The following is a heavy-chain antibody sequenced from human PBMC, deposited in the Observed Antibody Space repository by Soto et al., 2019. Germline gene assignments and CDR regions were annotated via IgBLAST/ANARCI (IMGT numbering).Heavy chain of an antibody. D-gene: IGHD3-10*01. CDR3: ARGVTMVRGVIIPWFDP. CDR1: GGSISSSNW. J-gene: IGHJ5*02. V-gene: IGHV4-30-4*01. CDR2: IYYSGST. Sequence: SSETLSLTCAVSGGSISSSNWWSWVRQPPGKGLEWIGYIYYSGSTYYNPSLKSRVTISVDTSKNQFSLKLSPVTAADTAVYYCARGVTMVRGVIIPWFDPWGQGTLVTVSS.